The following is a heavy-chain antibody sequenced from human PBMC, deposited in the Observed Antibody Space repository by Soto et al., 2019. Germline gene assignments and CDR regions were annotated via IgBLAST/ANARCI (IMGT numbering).Heavy chain of an antibody. J-gene: IGHJ5*02. D-gene: IGHD6-13*01. V-gene: IGHV4-4*07. CDR2: FHSNGNS. CDR1: GDSISTSY. Sequence: PSETLSLTCSVSGDSISTSYWSWIRQPAEKRPEWIGSFHSNGNSHYNPSLRSRVSMPLDTAKKQLYLVLTSVTPAAPAVYYCLRDLPAVGTDWLDPRGQGSRVPLS. CDR3: LRDLPAVGTDWLDP.